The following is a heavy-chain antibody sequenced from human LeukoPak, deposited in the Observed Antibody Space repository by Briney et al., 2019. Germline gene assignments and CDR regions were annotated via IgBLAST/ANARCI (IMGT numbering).Heavy chain of an antibody. D-gene: IGHD3-10*01. CDR2: ISWSAGST. V-gene: IGHV3-23*01. J-gene: IGHJ1*01. CDR1: GFTFSSYA. CDR3: AKETNYYHSGSYWEHIQH. Sequence: GGSLRLSCAASGFTFSSYAMSWVRQAPGKGLEWVSTISWSAGSTYSADPVKGRFTISRDNSKNTLYLQMNSLRAEDTAVYYCAKETNYYHSGSYWEHIQHWGQGTLVTVSS.